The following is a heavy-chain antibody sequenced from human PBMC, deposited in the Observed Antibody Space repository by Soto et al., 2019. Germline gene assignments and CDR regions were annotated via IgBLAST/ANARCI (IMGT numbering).Heavy chain of an antibody. D-gene: IGHD6-13*01. CDR2: IYYSGST. Sequence: SETLSLTCTVSGGSISSYYWSWIRQPPGKGLEWIGYIYYSGSTNYNPSLKSRVTISVDTSKNQFSLKLSSVTAADTAVYYCARDHIAAAGTDNWFDPWGQGTLVTVSS. CDR1: GGSISSYY. J-gene: IGHJ5*02. CDR3: ARDHIAAAGTDNWFDP. V-gene: IGHV4-59*01.